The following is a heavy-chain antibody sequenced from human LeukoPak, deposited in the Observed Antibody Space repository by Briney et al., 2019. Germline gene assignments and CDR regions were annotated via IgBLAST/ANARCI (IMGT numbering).Heavy chain of an antibody. CDR1: GGSFSGYY. Sequence: KSSETLSLTCAVYGGSFSGYYWSWLRQPPGKGLEWIGEINHSGSTNYNPSLKSRVTISVDTSKNQFSLKLSSVTAADTAVYYCARERGYDYVWGSYRNGFVYWGQGTLVTVSS. V-gene: IGHV4-34*01. J-gene: IGHJ4*02. D-gene: IGHD3-16*02. CDR2: INHSGST. CDR3: ARERGYDYVWGSYRNGFVY.